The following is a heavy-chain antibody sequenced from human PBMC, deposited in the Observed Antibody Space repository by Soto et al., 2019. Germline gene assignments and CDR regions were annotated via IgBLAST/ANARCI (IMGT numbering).Heavy chain of an antibody. CDR2: IYYSGST. CDR3: ARQHGDYPFDY. Sequence: SETLSLTCTVSGGSISSSSYYWGWIRQPPGKGLEWIGSIYYSGSTYYNPSLKSRVTISVDTSKNQFSLKLSSVTAADTAVYYCARQHGDYPFDYWGQGTLVT. J-gene: IGHJ4*02. V-gene: IGHV4-39*01. D-gene: IGHD4-17*01. CDR1: GGSISSSSYY.